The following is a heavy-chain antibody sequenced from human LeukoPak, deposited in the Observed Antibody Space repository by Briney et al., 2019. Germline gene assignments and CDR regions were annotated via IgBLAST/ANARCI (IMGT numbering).Heavy chain of an antibody. Sequence: GGSLTLSCAAFGFAFSNAWMSWVRQAPGKGLEWVASIGTMSIFIHYADSVKGRFTISRDNAKDSVFLQMNSLRAEDTAVYYCAKAHPGFDYWGQGALVTVSS. J-gene: IGHJ4*02. CDR1: GFAFSNAW. CDR3: AKAHPGFDY. V-gene: IGHV3-21*01. CDR2: IGTMSIFI.